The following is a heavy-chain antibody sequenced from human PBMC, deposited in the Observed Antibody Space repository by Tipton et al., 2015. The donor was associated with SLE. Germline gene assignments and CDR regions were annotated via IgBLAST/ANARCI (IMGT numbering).Heavy chain of an antibody. D-gene: IGHD6-19*01. Sequence: SLRLSCAASGFTFSSYSMNWVRQAPGKGLEWVSSISSSSSYIYYADSVKGRFTISRDNAKNSLYLQMNSLRAEDTAVYYCASSTYGSGWSYWGQGTLVTVSS. CDR3: ASSTYGSGWSY. CDR1: GFTFSSYS. V-gene: IGHV3-21*01. J-gene: IGHJ4*02. CDR2: ISSSSSYI.